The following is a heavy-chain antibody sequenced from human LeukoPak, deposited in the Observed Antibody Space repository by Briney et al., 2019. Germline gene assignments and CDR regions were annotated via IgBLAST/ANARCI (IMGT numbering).Heavy chain of an antibody. D-gene: IGHD3-10*01. V-gene: IGHV5-10-1*01. CDR1: GYSFTSYW. CDR3: ARLRVRVVIGAIDI. J-gene: IGHJ3*02. Sequence: GEAPETPWNGPGYSFTSYWISWVRQIPGKGLEWMGRIDPSDSYNNYRPTFQGHVTISADKSISTAYLQWSSLKASDTAMYYCARLRVRVVIGAIDIWGQGKMVTVSS. CDR2: IDPSDSYN.